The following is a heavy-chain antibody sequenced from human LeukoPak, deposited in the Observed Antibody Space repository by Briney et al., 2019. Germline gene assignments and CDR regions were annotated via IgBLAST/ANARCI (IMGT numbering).Heavy chain of an antibody. CDR2: IFYSGST. D-gene: IGHD3-10*01. V-gene: IGHV4-39*01. CDR3: ARLVPMVRGVEPYYFDY. CDR1: GGSISSNSYY. Sequence: SETLSLTCTVSGGSISSNSYYWGWIRQPPGKGLEWIGTIFYSGSTYYNASLKSRVTISVDTSKNQFSLKLSSVTAADTAVYYCARLVPMVRGVEPYYFDYWGQGTLVTVPS. J-gene: IGHJ4*02.